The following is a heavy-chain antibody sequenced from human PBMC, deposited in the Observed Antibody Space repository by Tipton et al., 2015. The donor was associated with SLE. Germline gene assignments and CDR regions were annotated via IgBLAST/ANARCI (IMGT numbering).Heavy chain of an antibody. CDR3: ARMSSYRIFGVVTYYYYYVDV. CDR1: GGAISGDY. CDR2: ILNRGST. Sequence: VKPSETLSLTCTVSGGAISGDYWSWIRQPPGGGLEWIGDILNRGSTNYNPSLESRVTISQDSSMNHFSLKLSSLTVADTAVYYCARMSSYRIFGVVTYYYYYVDVWGQGTTVTVSS. V-gene: IGHV4-59*12. D-gene: IGHD3-3*01. J-gene: IGHJ6*02.